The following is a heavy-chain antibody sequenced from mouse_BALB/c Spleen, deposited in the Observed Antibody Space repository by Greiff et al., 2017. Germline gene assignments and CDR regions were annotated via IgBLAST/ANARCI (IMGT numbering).Heavy chain of an antibody. CDR2: ISSGGSYT. CDR1: GFTFSSYG. Sequence: EVQGVESGGDLVKPGGSLKLSCAASGFTFSSYGMSWVRQTPDKRLEWVATISSGGSYTYYPDSVKGRFTISRDNAKNTLYLQMSSLKSEDTAMYYCARQYDYDGYFDYWGQGTTRTVSS. J-gene: IGHJ2*01. V-gene: IGHV5-6*01. D-gene: IGHD2-4*01. CDR3: ARQYDYDGYFDY.